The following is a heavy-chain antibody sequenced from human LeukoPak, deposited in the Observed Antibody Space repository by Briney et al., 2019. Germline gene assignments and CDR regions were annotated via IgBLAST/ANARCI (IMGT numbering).Heavy chain of an antibody. D-gene: IGHD3-22*01. J-gene: IGHJ3*02. Sequence: GASVKVSCKASGYTFTSYGISWVRQAPGQGLEWMGWISAYNGNTNYAQKLQGRVTMTTDTSTSTAYMELRSLRSDDTAVYYCARSTMILLGLDAFDIWGQGTMVTVSS. CDR3: ARSTMILLGLDAFDI. V-gene: IGHV1-18*01. CDR1: GYTFTSYG. CDR2: ISAYNGNT.